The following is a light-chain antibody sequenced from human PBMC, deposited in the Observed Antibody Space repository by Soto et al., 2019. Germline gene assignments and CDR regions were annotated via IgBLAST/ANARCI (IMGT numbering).Light chain of an antibody. CDR1: QSVSNNF. J-gene: IGKJ4*01. CDR2: GAS. V-gene: IGKV3-20*01. Sequence: EIVLTQSPGTLYLSPGERAALSCGASQSVSNNFLAWYQQRPGQAPRLLISGASSRATGVPDRFSGSGSGTDFTLTITRVEPEDFAVYYCQQYGSSPLTFGGGTKVYSK. CDR3: QQYGSSPLT.